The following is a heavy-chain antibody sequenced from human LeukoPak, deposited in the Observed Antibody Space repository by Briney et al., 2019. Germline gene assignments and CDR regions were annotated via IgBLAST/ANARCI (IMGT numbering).Heavy chain of an antibody. CDR3: ARDLGDGYNYPHDY. D-gene: IGHD5-24*01. CDR1: GFTFSSYS. J-gene: IGHJ4*02. CDR2: ISSSSSYI. V-gene: IGHV3-21*01. Sequence: GGSLRLSCAASGFTFSSYSMNWVRQAPGKGLEWVSSISSSSSYIYYADSVKGRFTVSRDNAKNSLYLQMNSLRAEDTAVYYCARDLGDGYNYPHDYWGQGTLVTVSS.